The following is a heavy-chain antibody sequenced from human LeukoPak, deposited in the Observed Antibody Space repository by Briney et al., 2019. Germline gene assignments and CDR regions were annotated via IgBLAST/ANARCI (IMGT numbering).Heavy chain of an antibody. D-gene: IGHD6-19*01. Sequence: GGSLRPSCAASGFTFSSYGMPWVRQAPGKGLEWVAVISYDGSNKYYADSVKGRFTISRDNSKNTLYLQMNSLRAEDTAVYYCAKTRYSSGSPIDYWGQATLVTVSS. CDR2: ISYDGSNK. CDR1: GFTFSSYG. J-gene: IGHJ4*02. V-gene: IGHV3-30*18. CDR3: AKTRYSSGSPIDY.